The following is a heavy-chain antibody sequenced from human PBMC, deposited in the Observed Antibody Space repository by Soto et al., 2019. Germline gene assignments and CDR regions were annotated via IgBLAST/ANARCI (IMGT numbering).Heavy chain of an antibody. Sequence: QVQLQQWGAGLLKPSETLSLTCAVYGGSFSGYYWSWIRQPPGKWLEWIGEINHSGSTNYNPSLKSRVTISVDTSKNQFSLKLSSVTAADTAVYYCARGEVAAAGATFYYYYYYYMDVWGKGTTVTVSS. CDR2: INHSGST. CDR1: GGSFSGYY. J-gene: IGHJ6*03. D-gene: IGHD6-13*01. CDR3: ARGEVAAAGATFYYYYYYYMDV. V-gene: IGHV4-34*01.